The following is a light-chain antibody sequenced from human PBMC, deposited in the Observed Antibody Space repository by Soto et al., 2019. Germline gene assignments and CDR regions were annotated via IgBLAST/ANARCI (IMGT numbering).Light chain of an antibody. Sequence: QSVLTQPPSVSGAPGQWITISCTGSSCNIGAGHNVHWYQQLPGTAPKLLIYGDNNRPSGVPDRFSGSKSGTSASLAITGLQAEDEDDDYCQSYDSSLSGWVFGGGTKVTVL. CDR2: GDN. CDR3: QSYDSSLSGWV. J-gene: IGLJ3*02. V-gene: IGLV1-40*01. CDR1: SCNIGAGHN.